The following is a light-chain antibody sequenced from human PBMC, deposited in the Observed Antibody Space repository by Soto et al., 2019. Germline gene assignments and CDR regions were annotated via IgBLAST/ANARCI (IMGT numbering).Light chain of an antibody. CDR2: DVS. CDR1: SSDVGSYNY. V-gene: IGLV2-11*01. J-gene: IGLJ3*02. CDR3: CSHVGRSTLL. Sequence: QSVLTQPRSVSGSPGQSVTISCTGTSSDVGSYNYVSWYQQYPGKAPKLIIYDVSQWPSRVPDRFSASKSGNTASLTISGLQAEDEADYYCCSHVGRSTLLFGGGTKVTVL.